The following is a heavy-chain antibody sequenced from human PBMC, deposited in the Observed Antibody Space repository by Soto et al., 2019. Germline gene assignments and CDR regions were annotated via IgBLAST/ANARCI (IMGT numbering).Heavy chain of an antibody. CDR1: GLTFSDYY. Sequence: GNLRLCFAASGLTFSDYYMYWIRQAPGKGLEWISYISGPGTTTVYADSVKARFTISRDNAKNSLFLQMDRLRAEDTAMYFCARAGFASAWYRQYYFDYWGQGALLTVSS. D-gene: IGHD6-19*01. CDR2: ISGPGTTT. V-gene: IGHV3-11*01. CDR3: ARAGFASAWYRQYYFDY. J-gene: IGHJ4*02.